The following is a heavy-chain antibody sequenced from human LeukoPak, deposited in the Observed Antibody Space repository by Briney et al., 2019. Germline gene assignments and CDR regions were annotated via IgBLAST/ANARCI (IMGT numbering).Heavy chain of an antibody. D-gene: IGHD2-21*01. V-gene: IGHV3-21*01. J-gene: IGHJ4*02. CDR1: GFTFSSYS. CDR3: ARGQPKRRNSIRTHFDY. Sequence: GGSLRLSCATSGFTFSSYSMNWVRQAPGKGLEWVSSISSSSSYIYYADSVKGRFTISRDNAKNSLYLQMNSLRAEDTAVYYCARGQPKRRNSIRTHFDYWGQGTLVTVSS. CDR2: ISSSSSYI.